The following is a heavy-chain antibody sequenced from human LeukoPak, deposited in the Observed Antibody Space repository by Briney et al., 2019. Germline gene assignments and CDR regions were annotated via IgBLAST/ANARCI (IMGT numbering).Heavy chain of an antibody. Sequence: GGSLRLSCAASGFTFSSYAMSWVRRAPGKGLEWVSGIGNSGSTTYYADSVKGRFTISRDNSKNMLYLQMNSLRAEDAAVYYCARIQQLGQDYWGQGTLVTVSS. CDR2: IGNSGSTT. V-gene: IGHV3-23*01. D-gene: IGHD6-13*01. CDR1: GFTFSSYA. J-gene: IGHJ4*02. CDR3: ARIQQLGQDY.